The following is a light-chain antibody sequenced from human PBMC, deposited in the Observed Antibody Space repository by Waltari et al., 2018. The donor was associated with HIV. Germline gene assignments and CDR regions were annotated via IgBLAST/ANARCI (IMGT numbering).Light chain of an antibody. CDR3: QQSYITPWT. J-gene: IGKJ1*01. V-gene: IGKV1-39*01. CDR2: AGT. CDR1: QTISTY. Sequence: DIQMTQSPSSLSASVGDRVTITCRASQTISTYLNWYQQKPGKAPKLLMYAGTNLESGVPSRFSGSGSETVFTLTVNSLHPEDFATYYCQQSYITPWTFGQGTKVEMK.